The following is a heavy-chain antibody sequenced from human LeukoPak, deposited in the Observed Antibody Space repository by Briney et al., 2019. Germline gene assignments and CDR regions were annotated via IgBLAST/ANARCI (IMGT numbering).Heavy chain of an antibody. CDR2: ITGSGDST. CDR1: RFSFSAYA. Sequence: GGSLRLSCAASRFSFSAYAMNWVRQAPGKGLEWVSSITGSGDSTYIADSVKGRFTIYRDNSENTLYMQMNNLRAEDTAVYYCAKSTLRSCTGARCYPFDYWGQGTLVNVSS. D-gene: IGHD2-8*02. CDR3: AKSTLRSCTGARCYPFDY. V-gene: IGHV3-23*01. J-gene: IGHJ4*02.